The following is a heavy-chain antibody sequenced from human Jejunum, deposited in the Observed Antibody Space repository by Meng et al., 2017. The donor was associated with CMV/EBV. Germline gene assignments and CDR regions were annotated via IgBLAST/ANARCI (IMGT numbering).Heavy chain of an antibody. CDR1: GFTVSSNY. D-gene: IGHD2-15*01. J-gene: IGHJ6*03. V-gene: IGHV3-53*01. Sequence: GESLKISCAASGFTVSSNYMSWVRQAPGKGLEWVSVIYSGGSTYYADSVKGRFTISRDNSKNTLYLQMNSLRAEDTAVYYCARPSWYSGYYYMDVWGKGTTVTVSS. CDR2: IYSGGST. CDR3: ARPSWYSGYYYMDV.